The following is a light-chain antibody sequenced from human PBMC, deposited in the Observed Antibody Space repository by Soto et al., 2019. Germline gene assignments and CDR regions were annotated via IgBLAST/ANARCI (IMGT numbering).Light chain of an antibody. CDR2: GNI. CDR1: SSNIGAGYD. J-gene: IGLJ3*02. Sequence: QSVLTQPPSVSGAPGQRVTISCTGSSSNIGAGYDVHWYQQLPGTAPKLLIYGNINRPSGVPGRLSGSKSGTSASLAITGLQAEDEADYYCQSYDSSLSGGVFGGGTQLTVL. V-gene: IGLV1-40*01. CDR3: QSYDSSLSGGV.